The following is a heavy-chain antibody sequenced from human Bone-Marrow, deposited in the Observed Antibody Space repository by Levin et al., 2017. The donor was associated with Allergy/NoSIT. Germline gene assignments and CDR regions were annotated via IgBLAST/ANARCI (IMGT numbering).Heavy chain of an antibody. Sequence: GGSLRLSCAASGFTFSDFYMSWIRQAPGKGLEGVSYISRSGHTIYYTDSVKGRFTISRDNAKNSLFLQMNSLRAEDTAVYYCARDQALYYYYYYMDVWGKGTTVTVSS. CDR3: ARDQALYYYYYYMDV. J-gene: IGHJ6*03. V-gene: IGHV3-11*01. CDR2: ISRSGHTI. CDR1: GFTFSDFY.